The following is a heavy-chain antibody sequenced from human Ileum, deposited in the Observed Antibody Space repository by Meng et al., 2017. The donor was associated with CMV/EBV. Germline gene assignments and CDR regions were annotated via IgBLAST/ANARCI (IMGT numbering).Heavy chain of an antibody. CDR2: INHVGST. CDR1: GGSFSGYF. D-gene: IGHD4-11*01. J-gene: IGHJ6*02. Sequence: GSLRLSCSVYGGSFSGYFWSLIRQPPGKGLEWIGEINHVGSTNYNPSLKSRVSMSLDASKNQFSLKLRSVTAADTAVYHCARGDFSNNGGIYYSGMNVWGQGTTVTVSS. CDR3: ARGDFSNNGGIYYSGMNV. V-gene: IGHV4-34*01.